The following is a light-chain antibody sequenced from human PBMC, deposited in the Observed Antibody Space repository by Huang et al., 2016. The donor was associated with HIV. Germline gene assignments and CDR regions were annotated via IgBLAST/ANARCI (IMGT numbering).Light chain of an antibody. Sequence: DIQMTQSPSTLSASVGDRVTITCRASQSISSWLAWYQQKPGKAPKLLIYKASSLESGVPSRFSGSGSGTEFTLTMSSLQPDDFATYYCQQYNSYPWTFGQGTKVEIK. CDR2: KAS. CDR1: QSISSW. J-gene: IGKJ1*01. V-gene: IGKV1-5*03. CDR3: QQYNSYPWT.